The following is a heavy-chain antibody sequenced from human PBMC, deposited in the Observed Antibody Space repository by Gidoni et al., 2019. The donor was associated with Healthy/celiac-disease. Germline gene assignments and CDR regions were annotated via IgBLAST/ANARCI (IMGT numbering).Heavy chain of an antibody. CDR1: GFTFSSDA. CDR3: AKYWYDVAAAGTRRVEDY. D-gene: IGHD6-13*01. V-gene: IGHV3-23*01. J-gene: IGHJ4*02. CDR2: SSGSGGST. Sequence: EVQLLESGGGLVQPGGSLRLPCAASGFTFSSDAMSWVRQAPGKGLEWVSASSGSGGSTYYADSLKGRFTISRDNSKNTLYLQMNSLRAEDTAVYYCAKYWYDVAAAGTRRVEDYWGQGTLVTVSS.